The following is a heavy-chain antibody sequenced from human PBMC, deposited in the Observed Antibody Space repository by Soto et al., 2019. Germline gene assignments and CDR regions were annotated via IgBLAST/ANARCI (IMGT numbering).Heavy chain of an antibody. CDR3: ARDQGGQSGNFIFDN. Sequence: GGSLRLSCAASGFVFSDYVIHWVRQAPGRGLDWVAGIWYHGRDVFYTDSVKGRFTISRDNSKNMLYLQMNSLRAEDTAVYYCARDQGGQSGNFIFDNWGQGTLVTVSS. J-gene: IGHJ4*02. V-gene: IGHV3-33*01. CDR1: GFVFSDYV. CDR2: IWYHGRDV. D-gene: IGHD1-26*01.